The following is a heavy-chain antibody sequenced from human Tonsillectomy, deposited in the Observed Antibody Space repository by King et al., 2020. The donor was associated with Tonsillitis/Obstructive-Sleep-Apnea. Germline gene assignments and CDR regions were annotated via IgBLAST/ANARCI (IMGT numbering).Heavy chain of an antibody. V-gene: IGHV3-23*04. J-gene: IGHJ6*02. CDR2: ISDSATGT. D-gene: IGHD3-10*01. Sequence: VQLVESGGGLVQPGGSLRLSCAASGFTFLTYAMSWVRQAPGKGLEWVSTISDSATGTYYADSVKGRFTISRDNSKNKLYLQMNSLRAEDTAVYYCAKVKSGRGWYNCYYGMDVWGQGTTVTVPS. CDR1: GFTFLTYA. CDR3: AKVKSGRGWYNCYYGMDV.